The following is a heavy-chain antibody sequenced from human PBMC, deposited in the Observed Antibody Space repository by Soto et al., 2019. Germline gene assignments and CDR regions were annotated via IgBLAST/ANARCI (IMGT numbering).Heavy chain of an antibody. Sequence: EVQLLESGGGLVQPGGSLRHSCAASGFTFSSYAMSWVRQAPGKGLEWVSAISGSGGSTYYADSVKGRFTISRDNSKNTLYLQMNSLRAEDTAVYYCAKDLIAVVWYGLDYWGQGTLVTVSS. V-gene: IGHV3-23*01. D-gene: IGHD6-19*01. CDR1: GFTFSSYA. J-gene: IGHJ4*02. CDR3: AKDLIAVVWYGLDY. CDR2: ISGSGGST.